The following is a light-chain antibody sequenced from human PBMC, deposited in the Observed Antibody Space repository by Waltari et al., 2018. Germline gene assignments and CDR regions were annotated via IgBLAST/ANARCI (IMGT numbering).Light chain of an antibody. CDR3: AAWDDSLNGYVV. V-gene: IGLV1-44*01. Sequence: QSVLTQPPSASGTPGQRVTICCSGSSPNIGRYWVNWYQQVPGTVPKPLIYKKSQRPSGVPDRFSGSKSGTSASLAISGLQSEDEADNYCAAWDDSLNGYVVFGGGTKLTVL. J-gene: IGLJ2*01. CDR2: KKS. CDR1: SPNIGRYW.